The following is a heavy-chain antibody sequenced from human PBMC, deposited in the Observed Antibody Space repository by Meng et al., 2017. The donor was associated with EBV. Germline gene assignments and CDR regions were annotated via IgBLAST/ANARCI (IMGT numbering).Heavy chain of an antibody. CDR1: GYTFTGYY. CDR2: INPNSGGT. CDR3: ARVGIAVAGTGDY. V-gene: IGHV1-2*06. Sequence: LQLVQSAAGVKKPGAQVKVSCKASGYTFTGYYMHWVRQAPGQGLEWMGRINPNSGGTNYAQKFQGRVTMTRDTSISTAYMELSRLRSDDTAVYYCARVGIAVAGTGDYWGQGTLVTVSS. D-gene: IGHD6-19*01. J-gene: IGHJ4*02.